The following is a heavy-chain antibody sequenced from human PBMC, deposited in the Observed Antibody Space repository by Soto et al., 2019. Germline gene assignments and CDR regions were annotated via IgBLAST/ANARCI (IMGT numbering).Heavy chain of an antibody. CDR2: IYYSGST. CDR3: ARDREAAAGDNNWFDP. J-gene: IGHJ5*02. V-gene: IGHV4-59*01. Sequence: SETLSLNYTGSGCTISNSYWSRIRQPPGKGLEWIGYIYYSGSTNYNPSLKSRVTISVDTSKNQFSLKLSSVTAADTAVYYCARDREAAAGDNNWFDPWGQGTLVTVS. D-gene: IGHD6-13*01. CDR1: GCTISNSY.